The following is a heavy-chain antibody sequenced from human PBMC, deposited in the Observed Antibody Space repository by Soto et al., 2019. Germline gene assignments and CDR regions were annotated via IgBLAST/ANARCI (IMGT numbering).Heavy chain of an antibody. J-gene: IGHJ4*02. Sequence: QVQLVESGGGVVQPGTSLRLSCVGSGFTFRSYVIHWVRQAPGKGLEWVALTSYDGSNKYYDDSVKGRFTIYRDNSRNTVDLPMDSLRLEDTAPYYCARGGTTGGLDVWVQGTLDSVSS. CDR2: TSYDGSNK. CDR3: ARGGTTGGLDV. CDR1: GFTFRSYV. V-gene: IGHV3-30*19. D-gene: IGHD3-16*01.